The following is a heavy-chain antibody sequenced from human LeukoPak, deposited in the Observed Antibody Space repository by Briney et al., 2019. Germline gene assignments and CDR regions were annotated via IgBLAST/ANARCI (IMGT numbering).Heavy chain of an antibody. CDR3: ARHSWVNGYFDY. D-gene: IGHD2-15*01. Sequence: SETLSLTCTVSGGSISSSSYYWGWIRQPPGKGLEWIGYISGTTSYNPSLKSRVTISQDTSKNQFSLKLTSVTAADTAVYYCARHSWVNGYFDYWGQGTLVSVSS. V-gene: IGHV4-61*05. J-gene: IGHJ4*02. CDR2: ISGTT. CDR1: GGSISSSSYY.